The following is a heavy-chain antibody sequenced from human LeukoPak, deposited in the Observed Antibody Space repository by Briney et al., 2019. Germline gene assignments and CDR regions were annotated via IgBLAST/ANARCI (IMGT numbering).Heavy chain of an antibody. CDR1: GVSISSYY. J-gene: IGHJ5*02. D-gene: IGHD6-13*01. CDR2: IYYSGST. V-gene: IGHV4-59*01. CDR3: ARSSSWPRVNNWFDP. Sequence: SETLCLTCTGSGVSISSYYWSWIRQPPGKGLEWFGYIYYSGSTNYNPSLKSRVTISVDTSKNQFSLKLSSVTAADTAVYYCARSSSWPRVNNWFDPWGQGTLVTVSS.